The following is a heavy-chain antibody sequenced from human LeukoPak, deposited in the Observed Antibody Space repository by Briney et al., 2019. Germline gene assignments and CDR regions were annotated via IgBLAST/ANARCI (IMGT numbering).Heavy chain of an antibody. V-gene: IGHV3-30*18. CDR1: GFTFSSYG. CDR3: AKDMIVGATAGTFDI. D-gene: IGHD1-26*01. Sequence: PGGSLRLSCAASGFTFSSYGMHWVRQAPGKGLEWVAVISYDGSNKYYADSVKGRFTISRDNSKNTLYLQMNSLRAEDTAVYYCAKDMIVGATAGTFDIWGQGTMVTVSS. J-gene: IGHJ3*02. CDR2: ISYDGSNK.